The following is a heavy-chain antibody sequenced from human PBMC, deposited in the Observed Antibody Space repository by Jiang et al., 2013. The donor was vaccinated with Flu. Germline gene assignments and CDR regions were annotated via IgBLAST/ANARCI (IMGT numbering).Heavy chain of an antibody. CDR1: GGTFSSYA. CDR2: IIPIFGTA. Sequence: GAEVKKPGSSVKVXCKASGGTFSSYAISWVRQAPGQGLEWMGGIIPIFGTANYAQKFQGRVTITADESTSTAYMELSSLRSEDTAVYYCARLGDMTTVSPLGYWGQGTLVTVSS. D-gene: IGHD4-17*01. V-gene: IGHV1-69*01. J-gene: IGHJ4*02. CDR3: ARLGDMTTVSPLGY.